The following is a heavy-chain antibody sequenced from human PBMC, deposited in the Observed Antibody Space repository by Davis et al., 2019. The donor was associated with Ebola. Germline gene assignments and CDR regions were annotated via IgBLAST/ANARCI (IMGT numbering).Heavy chain of an antibody. CDR3: VIISMT. Sequence: ASVKVSCKVSVYTLFQLSIHWVRQVPGKGLEWMGGFNPENDERTYAQEFQGRVTMTRDTSTSTMYLEIRSLTFEDTAVYYCVIISMTWGQGTLVTVSS. D-gene: IGHD2-21*02. CDR1: VYTLFQLS. V-gene: IGHV1-24*01. J-gene: IGHJ4*01. CDR2: FNPENDER.